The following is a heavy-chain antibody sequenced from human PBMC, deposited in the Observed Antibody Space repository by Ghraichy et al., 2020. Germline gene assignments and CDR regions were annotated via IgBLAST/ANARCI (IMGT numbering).Heavy chain of an antibody. Sequence: GSLRLSCTVSGGSISSYYWSWIRQPPGKGLEWIGYIYYSGSTNYNPSLKSRVTISVDTSKNQFSLKLSSVTAADTAVYYSARASRDGYNFGFGYYYYMDVWGKGTTVTVSS. CDR2: IYYSGST. V-gene: IGHV4-59*01. CDR3: ARASRDGYNFGFGYYYYMDV. D-gene: IGHD5-24*01. CDR1: GGSISSYY. J-gene: IGHJ6*03.